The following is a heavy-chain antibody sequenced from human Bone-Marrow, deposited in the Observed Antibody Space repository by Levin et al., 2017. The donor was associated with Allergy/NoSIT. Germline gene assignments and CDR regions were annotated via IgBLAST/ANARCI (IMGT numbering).Heavy chain of an antibody. Sequence: PGGSLRLSCTVSGGSISEYYWSWIRQPPGKGLEWIGYIYSSGNTNHNPSLKRRVTISVDTSRNQFSLRLSSVTAADTAVYYCARDEGIAVGHFDYWGQGTLVTVSS. D-gene: IGHD6-19*01. V-gene: IGHV4-59*01. J-gene: IGHJ4*02. CDR3: ARDEGIAVGHFDY. CDR1: GGSISEYY. CDR2: IYSSGNT.